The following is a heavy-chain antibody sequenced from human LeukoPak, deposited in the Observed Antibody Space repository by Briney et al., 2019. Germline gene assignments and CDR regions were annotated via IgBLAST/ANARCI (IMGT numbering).Heavy chain of an antibody. CDR3: ARDGYNPGEFDY. V-gene: IGHV3-9*01. Sequence: GRSLRLSCAASGFTFDDYAMHWVRQAPGKGLEWVSGISWNSSTIYYADSVKGRFTISRDNAKNSLYLQMNSLRAEDTAVYYCARDGYNPGEFDYWGQGTLVTVSS. J-gene: IGHJ4*02. CDR2: ISWNSSTI. D-gene: IGHD5-24*01. CDR1: GFTFDDYA.